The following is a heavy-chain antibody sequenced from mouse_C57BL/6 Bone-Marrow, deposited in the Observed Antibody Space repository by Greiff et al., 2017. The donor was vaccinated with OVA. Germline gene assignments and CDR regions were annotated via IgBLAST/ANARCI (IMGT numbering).Heavy chain of an antibody. J-gene: IGHJ2*01. D-gene: IGHD2-5*01. V-gene: IGHV14-4*01. Sequence: EVKLVESGAELVRPGASVKLSCTASGFNIKDDYMHWVKQRPEQGLEWIGWIDPENGDTAYASKFQGKATITADTSSNTAYLQLSSLTSEDTAVYYCTTRYSNYYFDYWGQGTTLTVSS. CDR2: IDPENGDT. CDR1: GFNIKDDY. CDR3: TTRYSNYYFDY.